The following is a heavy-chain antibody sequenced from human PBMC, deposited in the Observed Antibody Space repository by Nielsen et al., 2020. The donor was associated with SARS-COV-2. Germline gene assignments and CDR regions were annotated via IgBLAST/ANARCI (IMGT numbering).Heavy chain of an antibody. J-gene: IGHJ5*02. CDR1: GYTFTSYG. V-gene: IGHV5-10-1*01. D-gene: IGHD3-22*01. Sequence: KVSYKASGYTFTSYGISWVRQMPGKGLEWMGRIDPSDSYTNYSPSFQGHVTISADKSISTAYLQWSSLKASDTAMYYCARRNDSSGYYQDWFDPWGQGTLVTVSS. CDR2: IDPSDSYT. CDR3: ARRNDSSGYYQDWFDP.